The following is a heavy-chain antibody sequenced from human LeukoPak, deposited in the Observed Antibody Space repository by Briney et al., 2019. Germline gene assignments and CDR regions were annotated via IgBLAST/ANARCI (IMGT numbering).Heavy chain of an antibody. J-gene: IGHJ6*03. CDR1: GFTFSSYA. CDR3: AKGPSPPAATKKEDYYYYYMDV. CDR2: ISGSGGST. Sequence: GGSLRLSCAASGFTFSSYAMSWVRQAPGKGLEWVSAISGSGGSTYYADSVKGRFTISRDNSKNTLYLQMNSLRAEDTAVYYCAKGPSPPAATKKEDYYYYYMDVWGKGTTVTVSS. D-gene: IGHD2-2*01. V-gene: IGHV3-23*01.